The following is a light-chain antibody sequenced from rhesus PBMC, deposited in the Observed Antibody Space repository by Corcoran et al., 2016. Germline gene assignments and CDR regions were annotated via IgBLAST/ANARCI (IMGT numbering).Light chain of an antibody. CDR1: QGISNW. V-gene: IGKV1-69*01. Sequence: DIQMTQSPSSLSASVGDRVTITCRASQGISNWLAWYQQKQGKAPKLLIYRESNMETGVPSRFSGSGSGTDFTLTILSLQPEDIATYYCPQHDNSPWTFGQGTKVEIK. J-gene: IGKJ1*01. CDR2: RES. CDR3: PQHDNSPWT.